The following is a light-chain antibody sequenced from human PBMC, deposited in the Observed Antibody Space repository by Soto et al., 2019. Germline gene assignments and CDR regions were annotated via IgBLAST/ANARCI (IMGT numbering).Light chain of an antibody. V-gene: IGLV2-14*01. Sequence: QSARAQPASVSGSPGQSITIACTGSSSDVGGYNYVSWFQQHPGKAPKLMIYEVSNRPSGVSNRFSASKSGNTASLTISGLQAEDEATYYCSSYSSSSTLVFGTGTKVTVL. CDR2: EVS. J-gene: IGLJ1*01. CDR1: SSDVGGYNY. CDR3: SSYSSSSTLV.